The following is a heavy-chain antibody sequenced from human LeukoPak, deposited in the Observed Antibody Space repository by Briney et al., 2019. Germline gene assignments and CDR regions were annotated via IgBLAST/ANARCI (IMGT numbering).Heavy chain of an antibody. J-gene: IGHJ4*02. CDR2: ISGSGGST. D-gene: IGHD1-26*01. CDR1: GFTFSSYA. V-gene: IGHV3-23*01. Sequence: GGSLRLSCAASGFTFSSYAMSWVRQAPGKGLEWVSAISGSGGSTYYADSVKGRFTISRDNSKNTLYLQMNSLRAEDTAVYYCAKNLGNIVGATTGDYWGQGTLVTVSS. CDR3: AKNLGNIVGATTGDY.